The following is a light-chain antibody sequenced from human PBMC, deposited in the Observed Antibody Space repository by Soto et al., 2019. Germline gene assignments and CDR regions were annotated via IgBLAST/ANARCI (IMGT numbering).Light chain of an antibody. J-gene: IGLJ1*01. CDR1: SSNIGTGYD. CDR3: QSFASRRFYV. Sequence: QSALTQPPSVSGAPGQRVTISCTGSSSNIGTGYDVHWYQQLPGTAPKLLIYGNSNRPSGVPDRFSGSKSGTSASLAITGLQPEDEADSSCQSFASRRFYVFGTGTKVTVL. CDR2: GNS. V-gene: IGLV1-40*01.